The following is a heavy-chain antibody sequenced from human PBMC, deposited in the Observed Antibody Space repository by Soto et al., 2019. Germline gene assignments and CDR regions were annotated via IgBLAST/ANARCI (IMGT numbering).Heavy chain of an antibody. CDR2: IHHSGSS. CDR3: AREDDGGDSLDV. J-gene: IGHJ6*02. CDR1: GGSISSDYYH. V-gene: IGHV4-30-4*08. Sequence: QVQLQQSGPGLLKPSQTLSLTCTVSGGSISSDYYHWTWIRQSPGKGLEWIGYIHHSGSSLYNPSLKSRVTISVYTSKNQFSLHLRSVTAADAAVYFCAREDDGGDSLDVWGQGTTVTVSS. D-gene: IGHD2-21*02.